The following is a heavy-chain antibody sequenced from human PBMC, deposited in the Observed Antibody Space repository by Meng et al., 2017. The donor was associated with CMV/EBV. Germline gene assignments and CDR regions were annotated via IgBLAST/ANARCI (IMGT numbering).Heavy chain of an antibody. Sequence: TLHESGAALVQPTQSLTLTVAFSGFSPSTRGVGVGWFRQPPGKALEWLALIYWDDDKRYSPSLKSRLTITKDTSKNQVVLTMTNMDPVDTATYYCAHKGRRMAAAGINWFDPWGQGTLVTVSS. D-gene: IGHD6-13*01. V-gene: IGHV2-5*02. CDR2: IYWDDDK. CDR1: GFSPSTRGVG. CDR3: AHKGRRMAAAGINWFDP. J-gene: IGHJ5*02.